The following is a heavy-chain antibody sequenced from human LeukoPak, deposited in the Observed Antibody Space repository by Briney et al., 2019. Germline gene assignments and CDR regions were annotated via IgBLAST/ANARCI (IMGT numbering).Heavy chain of an antibody. CDR3: ARRFTPNTWPDAFDI. J-gene: IGHJ3*02. D-gene: IGHD2-8*01. CDR2: INHSGST. Sequence: SETLSLTCAVYGGSFSGYYWSWIRQLPGKGLEWIGEINHSGSTNYNPSLKSRVTISVDTSKNQFSLKLSSVTAADTAVYYCARRFTPNTWPDAFDIWGQGTMVTVSS. CDR1: GGSFSGYY. V-gene: IGHV4-34*01.